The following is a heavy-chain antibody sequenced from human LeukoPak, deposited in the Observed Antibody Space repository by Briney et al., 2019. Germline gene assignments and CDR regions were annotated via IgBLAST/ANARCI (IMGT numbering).Heavy chain of an antibody. CDR2: INAGNGDT. D-gene: IGHD2-2*01. V-gene: IGHV1-3*01. CDR1: GYTFTKYV. J-gene: IGHJ4*02. Sequence: HRASVKVSCKASGYTFTKYVVHWIRQAPGQRPEWMGWINAGNGDTKYSQNFQGRGTITRDTSASTTYMELSSLTSEDTALYYCARDDCGDTCYPGGYWGQGTLVTVSS. CDR3: ARDDCGDTCYPGGY.